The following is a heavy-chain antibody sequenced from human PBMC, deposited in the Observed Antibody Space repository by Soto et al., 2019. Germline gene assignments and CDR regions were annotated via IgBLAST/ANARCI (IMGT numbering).Heavy chain of an antibody. CDR2: IIPILGIA. CDR1: GGTFSSYT. V-gene: IGHV1-69*02. J-gene: IGHJ6*02. D-gene: IGHD2-15*01. CDR3: VVVAATGYYYYGMDV. Sequence: VQLVQSGAEVKKPGSSVKVSCKASGGTFSSYTISWVRQAPGQGLEWMGRIIPILGIANYAQKFQGRVTIAADKSASTAYMELSSLRSEDTAVYYCVVVAATGYYYYGMDVWGQGTTVTVSS.